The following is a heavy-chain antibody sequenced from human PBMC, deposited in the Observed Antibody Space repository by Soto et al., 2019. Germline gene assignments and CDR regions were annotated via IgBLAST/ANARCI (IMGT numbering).Heavy chain of an antibody. Sequence: QVHLVQSGAEVKEPGASVKVSCKASGYTFRNYAITWVRQAPGQGLEWMGWINTYNGDTNYAHKFQGRVTMTTDTSTSTAYMELRSLRSDDTAIYYCARDAAFWSGRNLNWFDSWGQGTLVTVSS. J-gene: IGHJ5*01. CDR1: GYTFRNYA. CDR2: INTYNGDT. CDR3: ARDAAFWSGRNLNWFDS. D-gene: IGHD3-3*01. V-gene: IGHV1-18*04.